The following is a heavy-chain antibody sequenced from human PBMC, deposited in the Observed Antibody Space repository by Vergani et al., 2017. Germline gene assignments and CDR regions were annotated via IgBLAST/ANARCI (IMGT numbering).Heavy chain of an antibody. V-gene: IGHV5-51*01. CDR3: ARKVGFGVVINWFDP. Sequence: EVQLVQSGAEVKKPGESLKISCKGSGYSFTSYWIGWVRQMPGKGLVWMGIIYPGDSDTRYSPSFQGQVTISADKSIRTASLQWSSLKASDTAMYYCARKVGFGVVINWFDPWGQGTLVTVSS. CDR1: GYSFTSYW. J-gene: IGHJ5*02. CDR2: IYPGDSDT. D-gene: IGHD3-3*01.